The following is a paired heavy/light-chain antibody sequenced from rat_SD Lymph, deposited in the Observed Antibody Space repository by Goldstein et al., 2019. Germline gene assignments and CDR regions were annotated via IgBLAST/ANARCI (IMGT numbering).Light chain of an antibody. CDR1: QSLVHNNGNTY. CDR3: GQGTQYPRT. Sequence: DVVMTQTPVSMSVSLGGQVSISCRSSQSLVHNNGNTYLSWYIQKPSQSPQLLIYKVSNRFSGISDRFSGSGSGTDFTLKISRVEPDDLGVYYCGQGTQYPRTFGGGTKLELK. CDR2: KVS. V-gene: IGKV1S21*01. J-gene: IGKJ1*01.
Heavy chain of an antibody. V-gene: IGHV4-2*01. CDR1: GFSFNDYW. CDR3: ARPGFDY. D-gene: IGHD5-1*01. J-gene: IGHJ2*01. CDR2: INQDSSTI. Sequence: EVKLVESGGGLVQPGRSLKLSCAASGFSFNDYWMGWVRQAPGKGLEWIGEINQDSSTINYTPSLKDKFTISRDNAQNTLYLQMSKLGSEDTAIYYCARPGFDYWGQGVMVTVSS.